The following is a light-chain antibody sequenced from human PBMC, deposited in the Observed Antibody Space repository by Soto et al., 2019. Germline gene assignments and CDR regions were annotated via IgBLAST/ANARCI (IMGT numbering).Light chain of an antibody. CDR1: QSVSSN. J-gene: IGKJ4*01. CDR3: QQYNNPALT. V-gene: IGKV3-15*01. Sequence: ELVMTQSPATLSVSPGERATLSCRASQSVSSNLAWYQQKPGQAPRLLIYGASTRATGIPARFSGSGSGTEFTLTISSLQSEDFAVYYCQQYNNPALTFGGGTKVDIK. CDR2: GAS.